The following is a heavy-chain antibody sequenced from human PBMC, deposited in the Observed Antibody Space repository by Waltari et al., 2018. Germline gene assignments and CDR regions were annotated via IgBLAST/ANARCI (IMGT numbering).Heavy chain of an antibody. CDR3: AAGSREVRGRVSGIYYYYMDV. Sequence: QMQLVQSGPEVKKPGTSVKVSCQASGFTFTSSAVQWVRQARGQRLEWIGWIVVGSGNTHYAQKFQERVTITRDMSTSTAYMELSSLRSEDTAVYYCAAGSREVRGRVSGIYYYYMDVWGKGTTVTVSS. CDR2: IVVGSGNT. V-gene: IGHV1-58*01. D-gene: IGHD3-10*01. CDR1: GFTFTSSA. J-gene: IGHJ6*03.